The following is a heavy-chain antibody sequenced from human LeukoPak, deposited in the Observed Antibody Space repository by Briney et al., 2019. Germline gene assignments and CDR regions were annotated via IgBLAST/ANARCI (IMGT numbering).Heavy chain of an antibody. J-gene: IGHJ4*02. D-gene: IGHD3-10*01. CDR1: GFSFSSYW. V-gene: IGHV3-74*01. CDR3: AKDRYYGSGLFDY. CDR2: ISSDGSII. Sequence: GGSLRLSCAASGFSFSSYWMHWVRQAPGKGLVWVSRISSDGSIINYADSVKGRFTISRDNAKNTLYLESNSLRAEDTAVYYCAKDRYYGSGLFDYWGQGTLVTVSS.